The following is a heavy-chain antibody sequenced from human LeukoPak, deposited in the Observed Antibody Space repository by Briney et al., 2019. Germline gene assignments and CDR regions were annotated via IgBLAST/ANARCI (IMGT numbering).Heavy chain of an antibody. D-gene: IGHD1-1*01. Sequence: PSETLSLTCTVSGYSISSAYYWGWIRQPPGKGLEWIGNIYHSGSTSYNPSLKSRVTISVDTSKNQFSLKLSSVTATDTAVYYCAKYITAGQYYFDYWGQGTLVTVSS. V-gene: IGHV4-38-2*02. J-gene: IGHJ4*02. CDR2: IYHSGST. CDR1: GYSISSAYY. CDR3: AKYITAGQYYFDY.